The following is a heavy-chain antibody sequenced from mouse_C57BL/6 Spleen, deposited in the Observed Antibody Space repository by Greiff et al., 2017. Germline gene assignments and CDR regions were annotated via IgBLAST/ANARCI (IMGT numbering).Heavy chain of an antibody. D-gene: IGHD1-1*01. J-gene: IGHJ1*01. Sequence: QVQLQQPGAELVKPGASVKMSCKASGYTFSSYWITWVKQRPGQGLEWIGDIYPGSGSTNYNEKFKSKATLTVDTSSSTAYMEISSRTSEDSAVYYCAREGGRRPLYFDVWGPGTTVTVSS. CDR2: IYPGSGST. CDR3: AREGGRRPLYFDV. CDR1: GYTFSSYW. V-gene: IGHV1-55*01.